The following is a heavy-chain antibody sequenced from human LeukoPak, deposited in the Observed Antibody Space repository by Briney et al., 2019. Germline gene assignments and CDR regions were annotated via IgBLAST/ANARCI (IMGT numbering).Heavy chain of an antibody. D-gene: IGHD5-18*01. CDR2: ISGSGGST. Sequence: GGSLRLTCAASGFTFSSYGMSWVRQAPGKVLQWVSGISGSGGSTYYADSVKGRFTISRDNSMNTLYLQMNSLRAEDTAVYYCAKDDRIQTRRYSYNYWGQGTLVTVSS. J-gene: IGHJ4*02. CDR1: GFTFSSYG. V-gene: IGHV3-23*01. CDR3: AKDDRIQTRRYSYNY.